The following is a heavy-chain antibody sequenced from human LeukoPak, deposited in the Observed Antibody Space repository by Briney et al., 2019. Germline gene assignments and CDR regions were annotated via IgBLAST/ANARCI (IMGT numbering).Heavy chain of an antibody. Sequence: ASVKVSCKASGYTFTSYGITWVRQAPGQGLEWMGWINTNTGNPTYAQGFTGRFVFSLDTSVSTAYLQISSLKAEDTAVYYCARVLAVAAKGGVDYWGQGTLVTVSS. CDR2: INTNTGNP. CDR3: ARVLAVAAKGGVDY. CDR1: GYTFTSYG. J-gene: IGHJ4*02. V-gene: IGHV7-4-1*02. D-gene: IGHD6-19*01.